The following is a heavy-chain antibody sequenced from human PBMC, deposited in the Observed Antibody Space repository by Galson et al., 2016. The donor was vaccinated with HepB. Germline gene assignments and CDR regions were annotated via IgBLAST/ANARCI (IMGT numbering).Heavy chain of an antibody. CDR2: IYWDGDK. Sequence: PALVNPTQTLTLTCTFSGSSLSTSGVGVGWIRQPPGKALEWLALIYWDGDKRYSPSLKSRLTITKDTSKNQVFLTMTNMDPVDTATYYCVTGNCSGGSCYQSDYWGQGTLVTVSS. J-gene: IGHJ4*02. CDR1: GSSLSTSGVG. V-gene: IGHV2-5*02. D-gene: IGHD2-15*01. CDR3: VTGNCSGGSCYQSDY.